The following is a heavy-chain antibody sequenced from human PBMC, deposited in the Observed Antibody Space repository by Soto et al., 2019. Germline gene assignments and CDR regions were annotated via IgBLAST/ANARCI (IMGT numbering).Heavy chain of an antibody. CDR3: AKGGVEWVLYDYIWGSYRPPTEHPISE. J-gene: IGHJ4*02. Sequence: GGSLRLSCAASGFTFSSYGMHWVRQAPGKGLEWVAVISYDGSNKYYADSVKGRFTISRDNSKNTLYLQMNSLRAEDTAVYYCAKGGVEWVLYDYIWGSYRPPTEHPISEWGQGTLVTVSS. D-gene: IGHD3-16*02. CDR2: ISYDGSNK. CDR1: GFTFSSYG. V-gene: IGHV3-30*18.